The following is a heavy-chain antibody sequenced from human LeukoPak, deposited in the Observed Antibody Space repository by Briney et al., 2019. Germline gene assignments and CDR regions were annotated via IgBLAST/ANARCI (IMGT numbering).Heavy chain of an antibody. CDR1: GGSFSGYY. Sequence: SETLSLTCAVYGGSFSGYYWSWIRHPPEKGLEWIGEINHSGSTNYNPSLKSRVAMSVDTSKNQVSLKLSSVTASDTAAYYCARGTGSSWDGGPFDSWGQGTLVTVSS. CDR2: INHSGST. D-gene: IGHD6-13*01. J-gene: IGHJ4*02. V-gene: IGHV4-34*01. CDR3: ARGTGSSWDGGPFDS.